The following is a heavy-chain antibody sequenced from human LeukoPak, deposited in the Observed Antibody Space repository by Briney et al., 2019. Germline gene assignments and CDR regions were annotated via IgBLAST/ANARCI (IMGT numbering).Heavy chain of an antibody. CDR3: ARDLTRIQLWPERFDY. Sequence: GGSLRLSCAASGFTFSSYWMSWVRQAPGKGLEWVANIKQDGSEKYYMDSVKGRFTISRDNAKNSLYLQMNSLRAEDTAVYYCARDLTRIQLWPERFDYWGQGTLVTVSS. CDR1: GFTFSSYW. D-gene: IGHD5-18*01. V-gene: IGHV3-7*01. CDR2: IKQDGSEK. J-gene: IGHJ4*02.